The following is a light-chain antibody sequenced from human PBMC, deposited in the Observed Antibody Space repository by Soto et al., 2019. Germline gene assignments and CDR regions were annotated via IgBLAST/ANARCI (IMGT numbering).Light chain of an antibody. CDR2: DVS. CDR1: SSDVGAYNY. Sequence: QSALTQPASVSGSPGQSITLSCAGTSSDVGAYNYVSWYQQHPGKAPKLMIYDVSYRPSGVSNRFSGSKSGNTASLTISGLQAEDEADYYCSSYTNSRTLVFGGGTKLTVL. CDR3: SSYTNSRTLV. V-gene: IGLV2-14*01. J-gene: IGLJ2*01.